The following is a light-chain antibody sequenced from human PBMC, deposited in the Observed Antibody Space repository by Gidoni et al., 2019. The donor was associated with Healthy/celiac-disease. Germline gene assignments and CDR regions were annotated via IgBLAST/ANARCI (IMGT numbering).Light chain of an antibody. J-gene: IGKJ4*01. CDR1: QSVSSN. CDR3: QQYNNWPPLT. CDR2: GAA. V-gene: IGKV3-15*01. Sequence: IVMPHSPATLSVSPGERATLSGRASQSVSSNLAWYQQKPGQAPRRLLYGAATRATGITARVSGSGCGTEFTITISSLQSEDFAVYYCQQYNNWPPLTFXGXTKVEIK.